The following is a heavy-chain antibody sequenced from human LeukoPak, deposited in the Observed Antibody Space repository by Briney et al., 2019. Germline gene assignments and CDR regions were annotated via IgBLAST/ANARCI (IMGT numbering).Heavy chain of an antibody. CDR3: ARGRRGLFDY. CDR2: IYTTGTT. CDR1: DTSINTYY. J-gene: IGHJ4*02. V-gene: IGHV4-4*07. D-gene: IGHD3-16*01. Sequence: SETLSLTCTVSDTSINTYYWSWIRQPAGKGLEWIGHIYTTGTTDYNPSLKSRVTMSIDTSKSQFSLNLRSVTAADTAVYYCARGRRGLFDYWGQGTLVTVSS.